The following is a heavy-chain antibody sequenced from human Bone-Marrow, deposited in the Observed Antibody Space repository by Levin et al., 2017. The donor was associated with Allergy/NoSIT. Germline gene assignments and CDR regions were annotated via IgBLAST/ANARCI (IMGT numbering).Heavy chain of an antibody. Sequence: GGPLRLSCAVSGFTFSSYWMHWVRQPPGKGLVWVSRIDNDGGSTSYAASVKGRLTTSRDNAKNTLYLQMNRLRAEDTAVYCCARAGAVAGTTPEATGDYGMDVWGQGTTVTV. V-gene: IGHV3-74*01. D-gene: IGHD6-19*01. J-gene: IGHJ6*02. CDR1: GFTFSSYW. CDR2: IDNDGGST. CDR3: ARAGAVAGTTPEATGDYGMDV.